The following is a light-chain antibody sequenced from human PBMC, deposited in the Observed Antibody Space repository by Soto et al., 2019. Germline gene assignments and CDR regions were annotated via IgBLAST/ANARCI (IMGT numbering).Light chain of an antibody. J-gene: IGKJ1*01. V-gene: IGKV1-5*01. Sequence: DIQMTQSPSTLSASVGDRVSINCRASQSISAWLAWCHRNSGKAPYLLISDVSSLERGVPSRFSGSGSGTEFTLTISSMQPDDFATFYCQQYNGYSRTFGQGTKVDI. CDR3: QQYNGYSRT. CDR2: DVS. CDR1: QSISAW.